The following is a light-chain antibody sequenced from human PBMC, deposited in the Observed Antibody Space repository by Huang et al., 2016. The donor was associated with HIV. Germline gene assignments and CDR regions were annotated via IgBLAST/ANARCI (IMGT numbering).Light chain of an antibody. J-gene: IGKJ5*01. V-gene: IGKV1-39*01. CDR3: QQGYSALIT. CDR2: SAS. CDR1: QNINTY. Sequence: DILLTQSPSSLSASVGDRVTITCRASQNINTYLNWYQQKPGKAPNLLIPSASTLQTGVPSRFSCSGSGTDFTLTVNSLQPEDSATYYCQQGYSALITFGQGTRL.